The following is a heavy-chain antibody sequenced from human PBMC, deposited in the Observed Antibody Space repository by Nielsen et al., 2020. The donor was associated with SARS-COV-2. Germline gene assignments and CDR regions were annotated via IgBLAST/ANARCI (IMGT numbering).Heavy chain of an antibody. CDR1: GYTFTSYG. J-gene: IGHJ6*02. Sequence: ASVKVSCKASGYTFTSYGISWVRQAPGQGLEWMGWISAYNGNTNYAQKLQGRVTMTTDTSTSTAYMELRSLRSDDTAVYYCAREGSVLRFLEWAGGGYYYYGMDVWGQGTTVTVSS. D-gene: IGHD3-3*01. V-gene: IGHV1-18*01. CDR3: AREGSVLRFLEWAGGGYYYYGMDV. CDR2: ISAYNGNT.